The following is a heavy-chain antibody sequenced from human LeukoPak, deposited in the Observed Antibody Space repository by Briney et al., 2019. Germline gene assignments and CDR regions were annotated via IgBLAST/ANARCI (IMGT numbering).Heavy chain of an antibody. Sequence: SETLSLTCTISGGSISSISYYWGWIRQPPGKGLEWIGSIYYTGSTYYNPSLKSRVTVSVDTSKNQFSLNLRSVTAADTAVYYCARHPRAYCGGDCYSGWFDPWGQGTLVTVSS. CDR3: ARHPRAYCGGDCYSGWFDP. CDR1: GGSISSISYY. J-gene: IGHJ5*02. D-gene: IGHD2-21*02. V-gene: IGHV4-39*01. CDR2: IYYTGST.